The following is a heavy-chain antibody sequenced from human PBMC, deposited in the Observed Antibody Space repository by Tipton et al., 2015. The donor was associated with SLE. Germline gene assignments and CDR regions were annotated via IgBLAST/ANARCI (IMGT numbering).Heavy chain of an antibody. CDR3: ARVWGTGSRGVDY. V-gene: IGHV6-1*01. D-gene: IGHD2-2*01. Sequence: LRLSCAISGDSVSTNSAAWTWIRQYPSRGLEWLGRTYYRSKWYSDYAVSVKSRITINPDTSKNQFSLQLNSVTPEDTAVYYCARVWGTGSRGVDYWGQGTLVTVSS. CDR2: TYYRSKWYS. J-gene: IGHJ4*02. CDR1: GDSVSTNSAA.